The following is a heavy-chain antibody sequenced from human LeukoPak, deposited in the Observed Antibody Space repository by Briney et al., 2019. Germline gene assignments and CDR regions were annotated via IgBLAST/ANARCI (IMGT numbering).Heavy chain of an antibody. CDR3: ARDLGVGAIRLILDY. D-gene: IGHD1-26*01. Sequence: GGSLRLSCVASGFTFSSYAMHWVRQAPGKGLEWVADISYDGSNKYYADSVKCRFTISRDNSKNTLYLQMNSLRAEDTAVYYCARDLGVGAIRLILDYWGQGTLVSVSS. CDR1: GFTFSSYA. J-gene: IGHJ4*02. V-gene: IGHV3-30-3*01. CDR2: ISYDGSNK.